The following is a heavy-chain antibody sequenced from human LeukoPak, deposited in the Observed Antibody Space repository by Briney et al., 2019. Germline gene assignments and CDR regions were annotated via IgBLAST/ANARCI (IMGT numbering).Heavy chain of an antibody. D-gene: IGHD3-3*01. J-gene: IGHJ4*02. CDR1: GGSFSGYY. V-gene: IGHV4-34*01. Sequence: SETLSLTCAVYGGSFSGYYWSWLRQPPGKGLEWIGEINHSGSTNYNPSLKSRVTISVDTSKNQFSLKLSSVTAADTAVYYCARENTIFGVAPFDYWGQGTRVTVPS. CDR3: ARENTIFGVAPFDY. CDR2: INHSGST.